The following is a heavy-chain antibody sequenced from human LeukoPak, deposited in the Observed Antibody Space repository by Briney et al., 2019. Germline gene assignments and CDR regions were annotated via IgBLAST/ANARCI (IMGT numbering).Heavy chain of an antibody. Sequence: ASVKVSCKASGYTFSSYGISWVRQAPGQGLEWMGWIGGYNGNPNYAQKLQGRVSMTTDTSTSTAYMELRSLRSDDTAVYYCARSVEYGDSRVPQVDWGQGTLVTVSS. D-gene: IGHD4-17*01. V-gene: IGHV1-18*01. CDR3: ARSVEYGDSRVPQVD. CDR2: IGGYNGNP. CDR1: GYTFSSYG. J-gene: IGHJ4*02.